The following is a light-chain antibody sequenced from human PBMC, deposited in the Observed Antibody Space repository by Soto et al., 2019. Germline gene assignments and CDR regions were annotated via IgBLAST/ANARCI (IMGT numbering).Light chain of an antibody. CDR2: GAS. CDR1: QSVSSY. V-gene: IGKV3-20*01. Sequence: EIVLTQSPATLSLSPGERATLSCRASQSVSSYFAWYQQKPGQAPRLLIYGASSRATGIPDRFSGSGSGTDFTLTISRLEPEDFALYYCQQYRTSAQTFGQGTKVEIK. J-gene: IGKJ1*01. CDR3: QQYRTSAQT.